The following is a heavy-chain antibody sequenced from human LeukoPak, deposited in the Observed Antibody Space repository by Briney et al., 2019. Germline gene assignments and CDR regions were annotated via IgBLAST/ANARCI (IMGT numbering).Heavy chain of an antibody. D-gene: IGHD6-19*01. V-gene: IGHV3-23*01. CDR1: GFTFSSYA. CDR3: ARAYSSGWYGDFDY. CDR2: ITSGGGST. J-gene: IGHJ4*02. Sequence: GGSLRLSCAVSGFTFSSYAMSWVRQAPGKGLEWVSVITSGGGSTYYADSVKGRFTISRDNSKNTLYLQMNSLRAEDAAVYYCARAYSSGWYGDFDYWGQGTLVTVSS.